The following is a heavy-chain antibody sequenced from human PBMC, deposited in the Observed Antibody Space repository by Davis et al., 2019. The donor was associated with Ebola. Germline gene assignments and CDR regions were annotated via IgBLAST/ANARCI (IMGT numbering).Heavy chain of an antibody. CDR2: ISGSGGST. J-gene: IGHJ4*02. CDR1: GFTFSSYG. CDR3: ARVEYQLPN. Sequence: GESLKISCAASGFTFSSYGMHWVRQAPGKGLEWVSAISGSGGSTYYADSVKGRFTISRDNSKNTLYLQMNSLRAEDTAVYYCARVEYQLPNWGQGTLVTVSS. D-gene: IGHD2-2*01. V-gene: IGHV3-23*01.